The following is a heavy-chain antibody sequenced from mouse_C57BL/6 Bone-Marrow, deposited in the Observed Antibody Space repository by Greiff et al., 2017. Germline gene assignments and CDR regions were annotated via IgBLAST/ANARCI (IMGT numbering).Heavy chain of an antibody. CDR1: GFPFSGYA. CDR2: ISDGGSYT. J-gene: IGHJ2*01. V-gene: IGHV5-4*03. Sequence: DVKLVESGGGLVKPGGSLKLSCAASGFPFSGYAMSWVRQTPEKRLEWVATISDGGSYTYYPDNVKGRFTISRDNAKNNLYLQMSHLKSEDTAMYYCARRHLDYWGQGTTLTVSS. CDR3: ARRHLDY.